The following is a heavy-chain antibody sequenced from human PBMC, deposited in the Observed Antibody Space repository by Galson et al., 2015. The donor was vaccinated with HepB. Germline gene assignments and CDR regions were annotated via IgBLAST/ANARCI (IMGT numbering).Heavy chain of an antibody. CDR2: IYSDGRT. CDR3: ARDPYYESSGY. J-gene: IGHJ4*02. V-gene: IGHV3-53*01. Sequence: SLRLSCAASGFTVSSHYMSWVRQAPGKGLEWASAIYSDGRTYYAGSVKGRFTISRDISKNTVFLQLNGLRAEDTAVYYCARDPYYESSGYWGQGTLVTVSS. CDR1: GFTVSSHY. D-gene: IGHD3-22*01.